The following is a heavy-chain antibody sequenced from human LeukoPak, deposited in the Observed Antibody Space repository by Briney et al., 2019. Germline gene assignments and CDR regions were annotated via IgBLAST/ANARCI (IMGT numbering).Heavy chain of an antibody. CDR1: GGSISSSNW. D-gene: IGHD6-19*01. CDR2: IYHSGST. J-gene: IGHJ4*02. Sequence: SETLSLTCAVSGGSISSSNWWSWVRQPPGKGLEWIGEIYHSGSTNYNPSLKSRVTISVGKSKNQFSLKLSSVTAADTAVYYCARTIAVAGSGAFDYWGQGTLVTVSS. V-gene: IGHV4-4*02. CDR3: ARTIAVAGSGAFDY.